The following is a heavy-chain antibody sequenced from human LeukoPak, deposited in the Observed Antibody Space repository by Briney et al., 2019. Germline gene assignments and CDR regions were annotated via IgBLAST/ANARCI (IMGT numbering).Heavy chain of an antibody. D-gene: IGHD4-17*01. CDR2: ISAYNGNT. V-gene: IGHV1-18*01. Sequence: GASVKVSCKASGYTFTSYGISWVRQAPGQGLEWMGWISAYNGNTNYAQKLQGRVTMTTDTSTSTAYMGLRILRADNTAVYYCARDYYGDFEAEDAFDIWGQGTMVTVSS. J-gene: IGHJ3*02. CDR3: ARDYYGDFEAEDAFDI. CDR1: GYTFTSYG.